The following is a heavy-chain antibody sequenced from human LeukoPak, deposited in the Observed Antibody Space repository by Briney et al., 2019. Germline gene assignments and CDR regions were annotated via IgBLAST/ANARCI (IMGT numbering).Heavy chain of an antibody. Sequence: ASETLSLTCTVSGGSISTYYWSWIRQPPGKGLEWVANIKQDGSEKYYVDSVKGRFTISRDNAKNSLYLQMNSLRAEDTAVYYCARVIVVVPAAIDWFDPWGQGTLVTVSS. D-gene: IGHD2-2*02. V-gene: IGHV3-7*01. CDR3: ARVIVVVPAAIDWFDP. J-gene: IGHJ5*02. CDR1: GGSISTYY. CDR2: IKQDGSEK.